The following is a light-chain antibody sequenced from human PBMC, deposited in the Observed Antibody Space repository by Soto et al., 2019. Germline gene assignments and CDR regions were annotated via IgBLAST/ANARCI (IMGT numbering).Light chain of an antibody. CDR2: KAS. CDR1: QGIRND. CDR3: AQSHSYWT. V-gene: IGKV1-5*03. Sequence: DSHITQKTSTLSGSVGDTVTITCRASQGIRNDLGWYQQKPGKAPKLLIYKASNLESGVPSRFSARGSGTEFTLTISCLQPDDFATYYCAQSHSYWTFGHGIMVVIK. J-gene: IGKJ1*01.